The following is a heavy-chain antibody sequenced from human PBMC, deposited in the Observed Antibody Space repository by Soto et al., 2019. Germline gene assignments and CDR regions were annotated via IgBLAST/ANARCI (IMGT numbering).Heavy chain of an antibody. CDR2: ISGSGGNP. CDR3: AKARCSTTNCYVPAY. CDR1: GFTFSTYT. Sequence: EVQLLESGGGLVQPGGSLRLSCAASGFTFSTYTMSWVRRAPGKGLEWVSAISGSGGNPSYADSVQGRFTISRDNPKKPLYLQMNSLRAEDTAVYYCAKARCSTTNCYVPAYWGQGTLVTVSS. D-gene: IGHD2-2*01. J-gene: IGHJ4*02. V-gene: IGHV3-23*01.